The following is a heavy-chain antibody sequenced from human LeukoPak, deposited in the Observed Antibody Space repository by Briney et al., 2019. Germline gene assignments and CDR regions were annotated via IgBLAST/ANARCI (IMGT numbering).Heavy chain of an antibody. J-gene: IGHJ4*02. CDR1: GFTFSGSP. Sequence: GGSLRLSCAASGFTFSGSPILWVRQASGKGLEWVGRIRSKADNYATAYAALVQGRFTISRDDSKNTAYLQLNSLKTEDTAVYYCTQSNYWGQGALVTVSS. CDR3: TQSNY. CDR2: IRSKADNYAT. V-gene: IGHV3-73*01.